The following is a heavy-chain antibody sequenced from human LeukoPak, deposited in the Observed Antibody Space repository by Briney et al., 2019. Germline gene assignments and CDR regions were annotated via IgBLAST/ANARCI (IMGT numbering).Heavy chain of an antibody. CDR2: IHYSGST. CDR3: ARALTGRNWFDP. D-gene: IGHD7-27*01. Sequence: SKTLSLTCSVSGGSISSYYWAWIRQPPGKGLEWIGYIHYSGSTDQSPSLKSRVTISVDTAKNQFSLKLTSVTAADTAVYYCARALTGRNWFDPWGQGTLVTVSS. V-gene: IGHV4-59*01. CDR1: GGSISSYY. J-gene: IGHJ5*02.